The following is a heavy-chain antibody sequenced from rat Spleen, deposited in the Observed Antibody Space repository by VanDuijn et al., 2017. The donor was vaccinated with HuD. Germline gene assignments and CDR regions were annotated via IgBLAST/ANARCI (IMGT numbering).Heavy chain of an antibody. Sequence: EVQLVESGGGLVQPGGSLKFSCAASGFTFSDYAMAWVRQAPTKGLEWVATFSYDGGSTYYPDSVKGRFTISRDNAENTVYLQMNSLRSEDTATYYCAKGGYYGYTYFDYWGQGVMVTVSS. CDR1: GFTFSDYA. CDR3: AKGGYYGYTYFDY. V-gene: IGHV5-17*01. CDR2: FSYDGGST. J-gene: IGHJ2*01. D-gene: IGHD1-9*01.